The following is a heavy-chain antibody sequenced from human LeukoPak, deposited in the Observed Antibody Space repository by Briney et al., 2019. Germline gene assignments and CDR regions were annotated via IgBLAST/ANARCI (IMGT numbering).Heavy chain of an antibody. CDR3: ARDRGYSTFDY. CDR2: IKEHGSEI. Sequence: WVANIKEHGSEINYVDSVKGRFTISRDNAKNSLYLQMNSLRVDDTAVYYCARDRGYSTFDYWGQGTLVTVSS. V-gene: IGHV3-7*01. D-gene: IGHD4-23*01. J-gene: IGHJ4*02.